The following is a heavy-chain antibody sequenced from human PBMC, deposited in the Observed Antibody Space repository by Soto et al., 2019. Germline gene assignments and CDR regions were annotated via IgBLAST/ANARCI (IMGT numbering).Heavy chain of an antibody. Sequence: EVQLVESGGGLIQPGGSLRLSCAASGFTVSNNYMTWVRQAPGKGLEWVSFIYSSGSTYYADSVKGRFTISRDNFKNTLYLQTTSLRAEDTAVYYCARGYSYTQPVFDYWGLGTLVTVSS. J-gene: IGHJ4*02. CDR2: IYSSGST. D-gene: IGHD5-18*01. V-gene: IGHV3-53*01. CDR1: GFTVSNNY. CDR3: ARGYSYTQPVFDY.